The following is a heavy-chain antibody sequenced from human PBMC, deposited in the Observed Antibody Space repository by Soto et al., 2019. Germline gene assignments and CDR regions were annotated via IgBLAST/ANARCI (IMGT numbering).Heavy chain of an antibody. D-gene: IGHD1-26*01. CDR1: GFTFSSFG. J-gene: IGHJ5*02. V-gene: IGHV3-33*01. CDR3: ARDPTTYGVGHTWLDT. CDR2: LWYDGSNE. Sequence: QVQLVESGGGVVQPGRSLRLSCAASGFTFSSFGMHWVRQAPGKGLEWVAVLWYDGSNEVYAESVKGRFTISRDNSKNKLYLQMNSLRVEDTAVYYCARDPTTYGVGHTWLDTWGQWTLVTVSS.